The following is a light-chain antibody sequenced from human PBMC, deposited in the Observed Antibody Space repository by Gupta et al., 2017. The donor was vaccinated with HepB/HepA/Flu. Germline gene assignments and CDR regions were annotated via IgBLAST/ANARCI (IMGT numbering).Light chain of an antibody. CDR1: SSDVGGYNY. CDR2: DVS. Sequence: QSALTQPRSVSGSPGQSVTISCTGTSSDVGGYNYVSCYQQHPGKAPKLMIYDVSKRPSGGPDRFSGSKSGNTAALTISGLQAEEEADYYCCSYAASYTVLVVFGGGTKLTVL. V-gene: IGLV2-11*01. CDR3: CSYAASYTVLVV. J-gene: IGLJ2*01.